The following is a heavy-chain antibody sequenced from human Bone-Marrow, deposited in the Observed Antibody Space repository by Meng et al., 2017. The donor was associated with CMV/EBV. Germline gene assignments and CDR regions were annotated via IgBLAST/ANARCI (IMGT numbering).Heavy chain of an antibody. Sequence: GGSLRLSCAASGFTFSSYAMHWVRQAPGKGLEWVAVISYDGSNKYYADSVKGRFTISRDNSKNTLYLQMNSLRAEDTAVYYCAREDQLLYWGNWFDPWGQGTLVTVSS. D-gene: IGHD2-2*02. J-gene: IGHJ5*02. CDR2: ISYDGSNK. CDR1: GFTFSSYA. CDR3: AREDQLLYWGNWFDP. V-gene: IGHV3-30-3*01.